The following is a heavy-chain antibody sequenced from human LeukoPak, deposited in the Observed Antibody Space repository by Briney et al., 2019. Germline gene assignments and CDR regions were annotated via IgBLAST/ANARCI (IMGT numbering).Heavy chain of an antibody. CDR1: GGSISSGSYY. CDR3: ARDASFGAVKWYDP. J-gene: IGHJ5*02. Sequence: SETLSLTCTVSGGSISSGSYYWSWIRQPAGKGLEWIGRIYTSGSTNYNPSLKSRVTISVDTSKNQFSLKLSSVTAADTAVYYCARDASFGAVKWYDPWGQGTLVTVSS. V-gene: IGHV4-61*02. D-gene: IGHD3-3*01. CDR2: IYTSGST.